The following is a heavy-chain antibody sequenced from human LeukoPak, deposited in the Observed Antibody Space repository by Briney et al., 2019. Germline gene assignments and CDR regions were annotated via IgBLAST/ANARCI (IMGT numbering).Heavy chain of an antibody. Sequence: GESLKISCKGSGYSFTSYWISWVRPVPGKGLEWMGRIEPDDSYTKYSPSFQGHVTITVDKSITTAYLQWSSLKASDTAMYYCARHRGQNWFDPWGQGTLVTVSS. D-gene: IGHD3-16*01. V-gene: IGHV5-10-1*01. CDR3: ARHRGQNWFDP. CDR2: IEPDDSYT. CDR1: GYSFTSYW. J-gene: IGHJ5*02.